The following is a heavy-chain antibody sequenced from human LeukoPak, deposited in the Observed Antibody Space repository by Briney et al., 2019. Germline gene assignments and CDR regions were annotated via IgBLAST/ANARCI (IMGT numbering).Heavy chain of an antibody. CDR1: GFTFSSYA. D-gene: IGHD5-24*01. Sequence: PGGSLRLSCAASGFTFSSYAMSWVRQAPGKGLEWVSAISGSGGSTYYADSVKGRFTISRDNSKNTLYLQMDSLRAEDTAVYYCAKGGDGYRGEYFQHWGQGTLVTVSS. J-gene: IGHJ1*01. CDR3: AKGGDGYRGEYFQH. CDR2: ISGSGGST. V-gene: IGHV3-23*01.